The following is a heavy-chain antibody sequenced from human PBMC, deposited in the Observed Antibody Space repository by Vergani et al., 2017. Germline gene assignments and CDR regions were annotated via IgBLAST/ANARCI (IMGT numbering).Heavy chain of an antibody. V-gene: IGHV3-30*04. Sequence: QVQLVESGGGVVQPGGSLRLSCAASGFTFSFYAMHWVRQAPGKGLEWVAVISYDGRNEYYADSVKGRFTISSDNSKNTLYLQMNSLRAEDTAMYYCARGQVYTIFGVGSPDYWGQGTLVTVSS. CDR3: ARGQVYTIFGVGSPDY. CDR1: GFTFSFYA. D-gene: IGHD3-3*01. CDR2: ISYDGRNE. J-gene: IGHJ4*02.